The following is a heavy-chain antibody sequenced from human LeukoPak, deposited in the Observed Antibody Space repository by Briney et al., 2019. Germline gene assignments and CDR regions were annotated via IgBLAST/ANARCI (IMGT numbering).Heavy chain of an antibody. CDR2: IRYDGSNK. D-gene: IGHD6-19*01. CDR3: AKDLRAVAGTPYYFDY. J-gene: IGHJ4*02. CDR1: GFTFSSYA. Sequence: GGSLRLSCAASGFTFSSYAMHWVRQAPGKGLEWVAFIRYDGSNKYYADSMKGRFTISRDNSKNTLYLQMNSLRAEDTAVYYCAKDLRAVAGTPYYFDYWGQGTLVTVSS. V-gene: IGHV3-30*02.